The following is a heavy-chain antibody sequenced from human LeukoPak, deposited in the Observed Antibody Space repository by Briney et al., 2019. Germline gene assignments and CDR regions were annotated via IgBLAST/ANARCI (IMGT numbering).Heavy chain of an antibody. V-gene: IGHV3-11*03. CDR1: GFTFSDYY. D-gene: IGHD3-22*01. Sequence: GGSLRLSCAASGFTFSDYYMSWIRQASGKGLEWVSYISSSNSYTNYADSVKGRFYADSVKGRFTISRDNAKNSLYLQMNSLRAEDTAVYYCASLTYYFDSSGYYPGYFQHWGQGTLVTVSS. CDR3: ASLTYYFDSSGYYPGYFQH. CDR2: ISSSNSYT. J-gene: IGHJ1*01.